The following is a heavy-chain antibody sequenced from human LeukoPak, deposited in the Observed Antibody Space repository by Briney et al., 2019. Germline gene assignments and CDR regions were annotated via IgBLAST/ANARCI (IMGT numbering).Heavy chain of an antibody. J-gene: IGHJ4*02. V-gene: IGHV3-21*01. D-gene: IGHD3-9*01. CDR2: ISSSSSYI. Sequence: GGSLRLSCAASGFTFSSYSMNWVRQAPGKGLEWVSSISSSSSYIYYADSVKGRFTISRDNAKNSLYLQMNSLRAEDTAVYYCARDLVPYYDILTGYWGYWGQGTLVTVSS. CDR3: ARDLVPYYDILTGYWGY. CDR1: GFTFSSYS.